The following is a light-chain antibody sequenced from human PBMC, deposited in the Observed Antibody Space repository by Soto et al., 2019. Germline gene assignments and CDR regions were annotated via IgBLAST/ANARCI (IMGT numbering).Light chain of an antibody. Sequence: QSVLTQPPSASTTPGQKVTISCSGSNANIGNNKVNWYQQLPGTAPKLLIYSSNQRPSGVPDRFSGSKAGTSASLAISGLRSEDEANSYCATWDDSLHGYVFGAGTKVTVL. CDR2: SSN. V-gene: IGLV1-44*01. CDR1: NANIGNNK. J-gene: IGLJ1*01. CDR3: ATWDDSLHGYV.